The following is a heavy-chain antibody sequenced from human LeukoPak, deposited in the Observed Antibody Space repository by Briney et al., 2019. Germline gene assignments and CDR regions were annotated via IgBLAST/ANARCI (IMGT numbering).Heavy chain of an antibody. V-gene: IGHV4-59*01. CDR2: IYYTGTT. J-gene: IGHJ4*02. Sequence: PSETLSLTCTVSGGSISSYYWSWIRQPPGKGLEWIGYIYYTGTTNYNPSLNSRVTISVDTPKNQFSLKLSSVTAADTAVYYCARVNSAWYGALDYWGQGTMVTVSS. CDR3: ARVNSAWYGALDY. D-gene: IGHD6-19*01. CDR1: GGSISSYY.